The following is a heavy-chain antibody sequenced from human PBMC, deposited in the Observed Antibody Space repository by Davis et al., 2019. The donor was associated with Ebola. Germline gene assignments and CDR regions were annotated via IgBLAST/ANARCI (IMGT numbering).Heavy chain of an antibody. V-gene: IGHV4-34*01. CDR1: GGSLSGDY. CDR3: ARRGRAVVRGIFYGMDV. J-gene: IGHJ6*02. CDR2: ITRSGST. D-gene: IGHD3-10*01. Sequence: SETLSLTCAVYGGSLSGDYWNWIRQPPGKGLEWIGEITRSGSTTYNPSLKSRVTISLDTSNNQFSLRLTSVTAADTAVYYCARRGRAVVRGIFYGMDVWGQGTTATVSS.